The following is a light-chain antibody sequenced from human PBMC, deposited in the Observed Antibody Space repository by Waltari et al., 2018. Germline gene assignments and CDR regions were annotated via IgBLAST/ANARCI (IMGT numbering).Light chain of an antibody. CDR1: QSLTQRY. V-gene: IGKV3-20*01. J-gene: IGKJ2*01. CDR2: GAS. CDR3: QQYGSSVLYT. Sequence: VLTQSPGTLSLSPGERATLSCRASQSLTQRYLAWHQQKPGQAPRLLIYGASSRAAGIPDRFSGSGSGTDFTLTISRLEPEDFAVYYCQQYGSSVLYTFGQGTKLEIK.